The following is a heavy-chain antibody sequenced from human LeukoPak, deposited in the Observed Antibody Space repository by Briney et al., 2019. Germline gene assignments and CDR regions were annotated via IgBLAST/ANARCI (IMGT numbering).Heavy chain of an antibody. CDR3: ASSSGHLDY. CDR1: GFTFNSYW. V-gene: IGHV3-74*01. Sequence: PGGSLRLSCAASGFTFNSYWMHWVRQARGKGLVWVSRISTDGFSTIYADSVKGRFTISRDNAKNTLYLQMSSLRAEDTAVYYCASSSGHLDYWGQGTLVTVSS. J-gene: IGHJ4*02. D-gene: IGHD6-19*01. CDR2: ISTDGFST.